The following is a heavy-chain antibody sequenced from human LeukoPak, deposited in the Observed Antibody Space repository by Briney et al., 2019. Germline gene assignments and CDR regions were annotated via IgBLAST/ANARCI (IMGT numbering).Heavy chain of an antibody. CDR1: GFTFSNYW. J-gene: IGHJ4*02. D-gene: IGHD3-16*01. Sequence: EGSLRLSCAASGFTFSNYWMHWVRQAPGKGLVWVSHINSDGSSTNYADSVKGRFTISRDNAKNTLYLQMNSLRAEDTAVYYCARDLVGEDYWGQGTLVTVSS. CDR3: ARDLVGEDY. CDR2: INSDGSST. V-gene: IGHV3-74*01.